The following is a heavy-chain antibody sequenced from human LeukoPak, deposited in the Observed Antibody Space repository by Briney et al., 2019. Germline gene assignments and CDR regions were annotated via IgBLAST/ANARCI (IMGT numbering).Heavy chain of an antibody. V-gene: IGHV4-4*07. J-gene: IGHJ2*01. Sequence: PSETLSLTCTVAGGSISSYYWTWIRQPAGKGLEWIGRIYTSGSTNYNPSLKSRVTMSVDTSKNQFSLKLSSVTAADTAVYYCASYPAWYFDRWGRSTLVTVSS. D-gene: IGHD2-2*01. CDR3: ASYPAWYFDR. CDR1: GGSISSYY. CDR2: IYTSGST.